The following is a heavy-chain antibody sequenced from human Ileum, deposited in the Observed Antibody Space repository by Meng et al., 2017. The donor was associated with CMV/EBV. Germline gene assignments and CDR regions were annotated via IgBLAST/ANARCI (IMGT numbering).Heavy chain of an antibody. J-gene: IGHJ4*02. Sequence: GGSLRLSCAASRFTFSDYFMSWIRQAPGKGLEWLSYISNSGSSIYYADSVKGRFTISRDNAKNSLHLQMNSLRADDTAVYYCARRRDYFDSWGQGTLVTVSS. CDR3: ARRRDYFDS. CDR1: RFTFSDYF. V-gene: IGHV3-11*04. CDR2: ISNSGSSI.